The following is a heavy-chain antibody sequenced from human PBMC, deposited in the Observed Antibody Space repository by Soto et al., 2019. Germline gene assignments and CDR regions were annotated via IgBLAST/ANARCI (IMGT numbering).Heavy chain of an antibody. Sequence: GGSLRLSCAASGFTFSSYLMHWVRQAPGKGLEWVAVISYDGSNKYYADSVKGRFTISRDNSKNTLYLQMNSLRAEDTAVYYCARDLDPPYYYDSSGYYVLAFDIWGQGTMVTVSS. CDR1: GFTFSSYL. J-gene: IGHJ3*02. CDR3: ARDLDPPYYYDSSGYYVLAFDI. CDR2: ISYDGSNK. D-gene: IGHD3-22*01. V-gene: IGHV3-30-3*01.